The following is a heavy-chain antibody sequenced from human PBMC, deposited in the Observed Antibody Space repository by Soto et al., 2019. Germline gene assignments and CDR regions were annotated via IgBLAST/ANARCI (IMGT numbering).Heavy chain of an antibody. D-gene: IGHD3-22*01. V-gene: IGHV1-18*01. CDR1: GYTFTNYG. J-gene: IGHJ6*02. Sequence: QVHLVQSGAEVKKPGASVKVSCKASGYTFTNYGITWVRQAPGQGLEWMGWISAYNGNTNYAQKLQGRVTMTTATATSTAYMELRSLRSDDTAVYYCARVSVVITLFRPYSVMDVWGQGTTVTVSS. CDR2: ISAYNGNT. CDR3: ARVSVVITLFRPYSVMDV.